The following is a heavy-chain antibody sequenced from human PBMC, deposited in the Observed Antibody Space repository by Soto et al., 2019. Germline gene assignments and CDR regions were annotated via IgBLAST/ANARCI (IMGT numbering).Heavy chain of an antibody. CDR2: INPNSGGT. Sequence: QVQLVQSGAEVKKPGASVKVSCKASGYTFTGYYMHWVRQAPGQGLEWMGWINPNSGGTNYAQKCQGRVTMTRDTSVSTAYMERSRLRSDDTAVYYCAREGITIFGVVTHYYYYGMDVWGQGTTVTVSS. D-gene: IGHD3-3*01. J-gene: IGHJ6*02. CDR3: AREGITIFGVVTHYYYYGMDV. V-gene: IGHV1-2*02. CDR1: GYTFTGYY.